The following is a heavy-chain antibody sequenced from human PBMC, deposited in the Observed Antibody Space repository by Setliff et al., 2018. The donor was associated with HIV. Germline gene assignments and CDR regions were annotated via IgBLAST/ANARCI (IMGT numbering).Heavy chain of an antibody. CDR2: ISPNSGDT. D-gene: IGHD3-22*01. CDR3: AREDHYDRFLDH. J-gene: IGHJ5*02. V-gene: IGHV1-2*06. Sequence: ASVKVSCKASGYTFTGYYIHWVRQAPGQGLEWMGRISPNSGDTNYAQKFQGRVAMTRDTSISTAYMDLTRLRSDDTAVYYCAREDHYDRFLDHWGQGALVTVSS. CDR1: GYTFTGYY.